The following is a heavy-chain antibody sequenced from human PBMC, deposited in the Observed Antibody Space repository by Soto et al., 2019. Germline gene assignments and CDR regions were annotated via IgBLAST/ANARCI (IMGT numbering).Heavy chain of an antibody. D-gene: IGHD6-19*01. CDR2: ISGSGGST. V-gene: IGHV3-23*01. CDR1: GFTFSSYA. CDR3: AKGPFRSGRSPHDY. Sequence: QPGGSLRLSCAASGFTFSSYAMSWVRQAPGKGLEWVSAISGSGGSTYYADSVKGRFTISRDNSKNTLYLQMNSLRAEDTAVYYCAKGPFRSGRSPHDYWGQGTLVTVSS. J-gene: IGHJ4*02.